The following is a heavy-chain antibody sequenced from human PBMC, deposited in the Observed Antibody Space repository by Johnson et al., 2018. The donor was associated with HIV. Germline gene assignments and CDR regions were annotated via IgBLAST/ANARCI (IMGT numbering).Heavy chain of an antibody. V-gene: IGHV3-7*01. CDR3: VRRFYDSSAFDV. CDR1: DFTFSVCW. Sequence: VQLVESGGGLVQPGGSLRLSCAASDFTFSVCWMGWVRQAPGEGLEWVASINQDGSEKRYEDSVKGRFTISRDKSKNTVFLQMSSLRSEDTAVYYCVRRFYDSSAFDVWGQGTVVTVSS. J-gene: IGHJ3*01. CDR2: INQDGSEK. D-gene: IGHD3-22*01.